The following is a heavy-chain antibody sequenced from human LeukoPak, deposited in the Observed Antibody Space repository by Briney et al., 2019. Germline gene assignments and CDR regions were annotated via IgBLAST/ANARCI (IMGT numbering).Heavy chain of an antibody. CDR1: GFTFSSYG. J-gene: IGHJ3*02. CDR3: ARAGCSGGSCYSLYAFDI. V-gene: IGHV3-30*03. D-gene: IGHD2-15*01. Sequence: PGGSLRLSCAASGFTFSSYGMHWVRQAPGKGLEWVAVISYDGSNKYYADSVKGRFTISRDNSKNTLYLQMNSLRAEDTAVYYCARAGCSGGSCYSLYAFDIWGQGTMVTVSS. CDR2: ISYDGSNK.